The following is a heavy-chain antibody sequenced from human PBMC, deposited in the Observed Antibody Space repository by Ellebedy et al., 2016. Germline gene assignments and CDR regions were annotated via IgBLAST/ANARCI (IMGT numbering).Heavy chain of an antibody. D-gene: IGHD5-18*01. J-gene: IGHJ4*02. CDR3: VRDVTASRDY. Sequence: ALVKVSCKASGYAFPNNDINWVRQAPGQGLEWMGRTSGYNGNTNYAQKFQGRVSMTRDTSISTAYMELTRLRSDDTAMYYCVRDVTASRDYWGQGTLVTVSP. CDR1: GYAFPNND. CDR2: TSGYNGNT. V-gene: IGHV1-18*01.